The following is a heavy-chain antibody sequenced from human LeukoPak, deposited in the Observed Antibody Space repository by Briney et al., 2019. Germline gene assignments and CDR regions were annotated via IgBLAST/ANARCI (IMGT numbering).Heavy chain of an antibody. Sequence: SQTLSLTCTVPGGSISSGGYYWSWIRQHPGKGLEWIGYISYSGSSYYNPSLKSRVTISVDTSKNQFSLKLSSVTAADTAVYYCARDHRIAAADVFDYWGQGTLVTVSS. CDR1: GGSISSGGYY. D-gene: IGHD6-13*01. CDR3: ARDHRIAAADVFDY. J-gene: IGHJ4*02. V-gene: IGHV4-31*03. CDR2: ISYSGSS.